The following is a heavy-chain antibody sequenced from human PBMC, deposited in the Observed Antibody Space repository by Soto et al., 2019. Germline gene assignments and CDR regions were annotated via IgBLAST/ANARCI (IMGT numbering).Heavy chain of an antibody. Sequence: QVQLLESGPGLVRPSQTLSLTCTVSGGSISTDHYHWTWIRQPPGKGLEWIGYIHYSGSIYSNPSLQSRVTMSVDTSNNLFSLKLSSVTAADSAVYFCAREDDGGDRDYYGLDVWGQGTTVTVSS. CDR3: AREDDGGDRDYYGLDV. CDR2: IHYSGSI. J-gene: IGHJ6*02. CDR1: GGSISTDHYH. D-gene: IGHD2-21*02. V-gene: IGHV4-30-4*01.